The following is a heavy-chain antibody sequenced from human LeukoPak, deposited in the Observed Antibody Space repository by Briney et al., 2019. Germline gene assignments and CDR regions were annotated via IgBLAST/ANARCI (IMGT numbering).Heavy chain of an antibody. D-gene: IGHD2-2*01. Sequence: GRSLRLSCAASGFTFSSYGMHWVRQAPGKGLEWVAVIAYDGSNKDYADSVKGRFTISRDNSKNTLYLQMNSLRAEDTAVYYCAREVREVPHWGQGTLVTVSS. CDR1: GFTFSSYG. CDR3: AREVREVPH. V-gene: IGHV3-30-3*01. CDR2: IAYDGSNK. J-gene: IGHJ4*02.